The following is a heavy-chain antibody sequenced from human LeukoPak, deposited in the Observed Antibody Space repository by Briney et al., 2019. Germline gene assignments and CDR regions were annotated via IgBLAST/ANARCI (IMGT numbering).Heavy chain of an antibody. CDR1: GGTFSSYA. J-gene: IGHJ6*02. Sequence: ASVKVSCKASGGTFSSYATSWVRQAPGQGLEWMGGIIPIFGTANYAQKFQGRVTITADESTSTAYMELSSLRSEDTAVYYCARSERKGITIFGVSNVWGQGTTVTVSS. CDR2: IIPIFGTA. V-gene: IGHV1-69*13. CDR3: ARSERKGITIFGVSNV. D-gene: IGHD3-3*01.